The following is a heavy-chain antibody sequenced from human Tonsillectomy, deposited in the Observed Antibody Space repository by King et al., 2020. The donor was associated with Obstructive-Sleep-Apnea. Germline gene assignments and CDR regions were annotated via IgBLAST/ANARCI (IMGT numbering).Heavy chain of an antibody. Sequence: VQLVESGGGLVQPGGSLRLSCAASGFSFSSYVIIWVRQAPGKGLEWVSAISYRGDSTYYADSVKGRFTIFRDNPKNTLYLQMNRLRAEDTAVYYCAKDRGGWLEFRDFDYWGQGTLVTVSS. D-gene: IGHD5-24*01. CDR3: AKDRGGWLEFRDFDY. V-gene: IGHV3-23*04. CDR2: ISYRGDST. CDR1: GFSFSSYV. J-gene: IGHJ4*02.